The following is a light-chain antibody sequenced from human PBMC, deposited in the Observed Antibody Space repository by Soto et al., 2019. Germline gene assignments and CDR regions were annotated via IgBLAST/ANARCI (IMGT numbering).Light chain of an antibody. CDR1: QSISSY. CDR3: QQSYSTPLT. J-gene: IGKJ4*01. V-gene: IGKV1-39*01. Sequence: DIQMTQSPSSLSASIGDRVTITCRASQSISSYLNWYQQKPQKAPKLLIYGTSSLQSGVPSRFSGSGSGTDFTLTISSLQPEDFATYYCQQSYSTPLTFGGGTKVEIK. CDR2: GTS.